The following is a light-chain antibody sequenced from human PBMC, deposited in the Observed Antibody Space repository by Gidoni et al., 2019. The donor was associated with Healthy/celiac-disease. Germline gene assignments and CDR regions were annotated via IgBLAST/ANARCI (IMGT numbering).Light chain of an antibody. Sequence: QSALTQPPSVSGSPGQSITISCTGTSSDVGVYNYVSWYQQHPGKAPKLMIYDVSNRPSGVSNRFSGSKSGNTASLTISGLQAEDEADYYCSSYTSSSTVVFGGGTKLTVL. CDR3: SSYTSSSTVV. CDR1: SSDVGVYNY. CDR2: DVS. V-gene: IGLV2-14*01. J-gene: IGLJ2*01.